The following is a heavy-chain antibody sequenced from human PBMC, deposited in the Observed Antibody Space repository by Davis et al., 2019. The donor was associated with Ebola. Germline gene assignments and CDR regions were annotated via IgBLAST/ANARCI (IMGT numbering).Heavy chain of an antibody. CDR2: IYYSGST. V-gene: IGHV4-39*01. Sequence: MPSETLSLTCTVSGGSISSSSYYWGWIRQPPGKGLEWIGSIYYSGSTYHNPSLKSRVTISVDTSKNQFSLKLSSVTAADTAVYYCASWPYYYGSGDYWGQGTLVTVSS. D-gene: IGHD3-10*01. CDR3: ASWPYYYGSGDY. J-gene: IGHJ4*02. CDR1: GGSISSSSYY.